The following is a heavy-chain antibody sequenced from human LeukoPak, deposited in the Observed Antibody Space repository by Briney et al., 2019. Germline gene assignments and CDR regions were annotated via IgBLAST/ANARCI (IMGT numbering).Heavy chain of an antibody. CDR2: TSSSDAGT. J-gene: IGHJ4*02. CDR1: GFPLSSYA. Sequence: GGSLRLSCAAFGFPLSSYAMSWVRQAPGKGLEWVSATSSSDAGTYHADSVRGRFTISRDNSKNSLYLQMNSLKTEDTAVYYCARALMVWGRSLFDYWGQGALVTVSS. CDR3: ARALMVWGRSLFDY. V-gene: IGHV3-23*01. D-gene: IGHD3-10*01.